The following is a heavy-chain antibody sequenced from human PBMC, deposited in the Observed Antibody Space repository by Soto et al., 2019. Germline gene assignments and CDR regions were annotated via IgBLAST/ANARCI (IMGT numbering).Heavy chain of an antibody. CDR2: ISAYNGNT. J-gene: IGHJ6*02. V-gene: IGHV1-18*01. CDR3: ARRQYYDFWSGSQNYYGMDV. D-gene: IGHD3-3*01. Sequence: ASVKVSCKASGYTFTSYGISWVRQAPGQGLEWMGWISAYNGNTNYAQKLQGRVTMTTDTSTSTAYMELRSLRSDDTAVYYCARRQYYDFWSGSQNYYGMDVFGQGTTVTVSS. CDR1: GYTFTSYG.